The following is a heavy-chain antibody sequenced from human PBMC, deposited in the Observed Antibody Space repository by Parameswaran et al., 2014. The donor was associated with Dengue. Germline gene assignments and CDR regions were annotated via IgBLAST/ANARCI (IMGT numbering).Heavy chain of an antibody. D-gene: IGHD5-18*01. CDR2: INHSGST. J-gene: IGHJ6*02. V-gene: IGHV4-34*01. CDR3: ARTVDTAMVTLHYYYGMDV. Sequence: PGKGLEWIGEINHSGSTNYNPSLKSRVTISVDTSKNQFSLKLSSVTAADTAVYYCARTVDTAMVTLHYYYGMDVWGQGTTVTVSS.